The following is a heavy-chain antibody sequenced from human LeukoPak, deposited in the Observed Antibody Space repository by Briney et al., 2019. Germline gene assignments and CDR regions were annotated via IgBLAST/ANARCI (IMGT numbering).Heavy chain of an antibody. Sequence: ASVRVSCKASGYTFAIYGISWVRQAPGQGLEWMGRIIPILGIANYAQKFQGRVTITADKSTSTAYMELSSLRSEDTAVYYCARDGYYYDSSGALDYWGQGTLVTVSS. CDR1: GYTFAIYG. CDR2: IIPILGIA. V-gene: IGHV1-69*04. J-gene: IGHJ4*02. CDR3: ARDGYYYDSSGALDY. D-gene: IGHD3-22*01.